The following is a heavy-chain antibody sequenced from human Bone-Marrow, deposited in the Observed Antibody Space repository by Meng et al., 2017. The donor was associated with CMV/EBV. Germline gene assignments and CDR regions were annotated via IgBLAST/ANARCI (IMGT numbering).Heavy chain of an antibody. CDR2: IYYSGST. CDR3: AKSVTYYYDNRGLYSPFYFYYGMDV. Sequence: GSLRLSCTVSGGSVSSGSYYWSWIRQPPGKGLEWIGYIYYSGSTNYNPSLKSRVTISVDTSKNQFSLKLSSVTAADTALYYCAKSVTYYYDNRGLYSPFYFYYGMDVWGQGTTVTVSS. V-gene: IGHV4-61*01. CDR1: GGSVSSGSYY. J-gene: IGHJ6*02. D-gene: IGHD3-22*01.